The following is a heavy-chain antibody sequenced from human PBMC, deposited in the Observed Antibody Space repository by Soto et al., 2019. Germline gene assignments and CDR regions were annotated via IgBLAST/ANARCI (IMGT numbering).Heavy chain of an antibody. J-gene: IGHJ6*02. CDR1: GGSFSGYY. D-gene: IGHD2-15*01. Sequence: SETLSLTCAVYGGSFSGYYWSWIRQPPGKGLEWIGEINHSGSTNYNPSLKSRVTISVDTSKNQFSLKLSSVTAADTAVYYCAHGAVVAATPYYYYYGMDVWGQGTTVTVSS. CDR3: AHGAVVAATPYYYYYGMDV. CDR2: INHSGST. V-gene: IGHV4-34*01.